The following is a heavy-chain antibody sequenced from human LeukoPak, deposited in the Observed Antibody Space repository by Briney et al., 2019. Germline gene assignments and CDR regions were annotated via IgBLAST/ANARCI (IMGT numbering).Heavy chain of an antibody. CDR2: VHLDGRT. V-gene: IGHV4-4*02. CDR1: GGSVSSTNW. CDR3: AREGGFYRPLDY. D-gene: IGHD6-25*01. J-gene: IGHJ4*02. Sequence: PSETLSRTCGVSGGSVSSTNWWTWIRQPPGKGLEWIGEVHLDGRTNLNPSLKSRLTMSVDLSENHVSLKLTSVTAADTAVYYCAREGGFYRPLDYSGQGTLVTVSS.